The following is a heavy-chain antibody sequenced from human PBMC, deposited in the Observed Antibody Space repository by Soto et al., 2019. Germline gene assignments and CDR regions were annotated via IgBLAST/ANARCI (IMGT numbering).Heavy chain of an antibody. Sequence: SETLSLTCAVYGGSFSGYYWSWIRQPPGKGLEWIGEINHSGSTNYNPSLKSRVTISVDTSKNQFSLKLSSVTAAAPAVYYCARGGAVVPAAIPAGSDYGYGMDVWGQGTTVTVS. CDR1: GGSFSGYY. V-gene: IGHV4-34*01. J-gene: IGHJ6*02. D-gene: IGHD2-2*02. CDR3: ARGGAVVPAAIPAGSDYGYGMDV. CDR2: INHSGST.